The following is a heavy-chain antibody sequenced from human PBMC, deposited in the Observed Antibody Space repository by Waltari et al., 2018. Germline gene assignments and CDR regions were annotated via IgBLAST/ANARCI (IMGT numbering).Heavy chain of an antibody. CDR2: ISRSSTYI. D-gene: IGHD3-10*01. CDR1: GFNFSDFT. J-gene: IGHJ6*02. Sequence: EVQLVESGGGLVKPGGSLRLSCAASGFNFSDFTMNWVRQAPGKGSEWISSISRSSTYIYYIDSVKGRFTISRDNAKNSLYLQMNSLRAEDTAVYYCARRPGDYGMDVWGQGTTVTVSS. CDR3: ARRPGDYGMDV. V-gene: IGHV3-21*02.